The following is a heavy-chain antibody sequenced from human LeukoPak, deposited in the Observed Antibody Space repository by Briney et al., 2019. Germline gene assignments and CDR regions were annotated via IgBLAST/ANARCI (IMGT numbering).Heavy chain of an antibody. CDR2: IWYDGSNR. V-gene: IGHV3-33*01. Sequence: PGRSLRLSCAASGFTFSSYGMHWVRQAPGKGLEWGAVIWYDGSNRYYADSVKGRFTISRDNSKNTLYLQMNSLRAEDTAVYYCARAFFVTYYYDSSGYYPDFEYWGQGTLVTVSS. CDR1: GFTFSSYG. D-gene: IGHD3-22*01. J-gene: IGHJ4*02. CDR3: ARAFFVTYYYDSSGYYPDFEY.